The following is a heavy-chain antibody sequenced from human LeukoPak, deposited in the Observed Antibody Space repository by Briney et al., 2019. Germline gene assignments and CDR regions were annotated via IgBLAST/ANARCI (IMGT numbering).Heavy chain of an antibody. CDR3: AKEHYGDYVGI. CDR2: ASGSGGST. J-gene: IGHJ4*02. V-gene: IGHV3-23*01. Sequence: GGSLRLFCAASGFTFSSYAMSWVRQAPGKGLEWVSSASGSGGSTYYADSVKGRFTISRDNSKNTLYLQMNSLRAEDTAVYYCAKEHYGDYVGIWGQGTLVTVSS. D-gene: IGHD4-17*01. CDR1: GFTFSSYA.